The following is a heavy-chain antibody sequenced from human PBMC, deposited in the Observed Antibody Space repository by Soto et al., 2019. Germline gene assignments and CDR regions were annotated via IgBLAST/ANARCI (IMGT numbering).Heavy chain of an antibody. CDR2: INHSGST. Sequence: SETLSLTCAVYGGSFSGYYWLWIRQTPGKGLEWIGEINHSGSTNYNPSLKSRVTISVDTSKNQFSLKLSSVTAADTAVYYCARIKGYCSSTSCYGRASSAYYYYYYMDVWGKGTTVTVSS. CDR3: ARIKGYCSSTSCYGRASSAYYYYYYMDV. V-gene: IGHV4-34*01. CDR1: GGSFSGYY. D-gene: IGHD2-2*01. J-gene: IGHJ6*03.